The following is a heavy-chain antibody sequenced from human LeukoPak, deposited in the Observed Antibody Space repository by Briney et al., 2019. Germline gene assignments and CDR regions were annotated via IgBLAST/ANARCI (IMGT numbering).Heavy chain of an antibody. Sequence: PGGSLRLHGAASGFNTRNNYMSWVRPAPGKGLEWVSIIYSSGSAYYVDSVKGRFTISRDTSKNMVFLQMNSLRAEDTAVYYCASSGSYSDFDYWGQGTLVTVSS. CDR2: IYSSGSA. V-gene: IGHV3-53*01. CDR1: GFNTRNNY. CDR3: ASSGSYSDFDY. J-gene: IGHJ4*02. D-gene: IGHD3-22*01.